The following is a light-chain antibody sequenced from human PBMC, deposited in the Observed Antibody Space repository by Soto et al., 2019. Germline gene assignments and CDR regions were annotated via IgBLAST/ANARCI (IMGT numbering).Light chain of an antibody. Sequence: DIQMTQSPSSLSASVGDRVTITCQASQDISNYLNWYQQKPGKAPKLLISDASSLGTGVPSRFSGSGSGTDFTLTISSLQPEDFGTYYCQQSFSNPRTFGQGTKVDIK. CDR2: DAS. J-gene: IGKJ1*01. CDR3: QQSFSNPRT. CDR1: QDISNY. V-gene: IGKV1-39*01.